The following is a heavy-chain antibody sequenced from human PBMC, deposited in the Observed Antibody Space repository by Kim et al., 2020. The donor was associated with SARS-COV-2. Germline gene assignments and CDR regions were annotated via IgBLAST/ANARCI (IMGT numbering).Heavy chain of an antibody. CDR3: ARNPPRVSKIAFSLVRGASHRPPEEALDI. CDR1: GFTFSSYS. CDR2: ISSSGATI. D-gene: IGHD3-10*01. J-gene: IGHJ3*02. V-gene: IGHV3-48*02. Sequence: GGSLRLSCTASGFTFSSYSMNWVRQAPGKGLEWVSYISSSGATIYYADSVKGRFTISRDNAKNSLYLQMNSLRDEETAVYYCARNPPRVSKIAFSLVRGASHRPPEEALDIWGQGTMVTVSS.